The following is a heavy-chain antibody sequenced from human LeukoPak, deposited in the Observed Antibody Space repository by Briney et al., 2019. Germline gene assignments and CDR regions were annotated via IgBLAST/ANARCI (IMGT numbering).Heavy chain of an antibody. V-gene: IGHV3-23*01. Sequence: GGSLRLSCAASGFNFSSYGMSWVRQAPGKGLEWLSGISGSGGSTYYTNSVKGRFTISRDNSKNTLYLQMNSLRGDDTAVYYCVAHFRVWFGELASWGQGTLVTVSS. D-gene: IGHD3-10*01. CDR3: VAHFRVWFGELAS. CDR2: ISGSGGST. J-gene: IGHJ4*02. CDR1: GFNFSSYG.